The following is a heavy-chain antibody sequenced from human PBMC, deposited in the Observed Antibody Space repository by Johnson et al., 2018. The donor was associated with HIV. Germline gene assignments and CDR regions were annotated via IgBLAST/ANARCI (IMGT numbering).Heavy chain of an antibody. Sequence: VQLVESGGGVVQPGRSLRLSCAASGFSFSTYAMHWVRQAPGKGLEWLIVISYDGSNKYYADSVKGRFTISRDNSKNTLYLQMNSLRAEDTAVYYCTRRSPYDAFDIWGQGTMVTVSS. CDR2: ISYDGSNK. J-gene: IGHJ3*02. CDR1: GFSFSTYA. CDR3: TRRSPYDAFDI. V-gene: IGHV3-30-3*01.